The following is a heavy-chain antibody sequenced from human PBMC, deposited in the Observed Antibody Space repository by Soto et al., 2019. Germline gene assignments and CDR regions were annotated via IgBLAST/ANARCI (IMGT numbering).Heavy chain of an antibody. D-gene: IGHD2-8*02. CDR2: INHSGST. Sequence: SETLSLTFADYGASFSGYYWTWIRQPPGSGLEWIGEINHSGSTTYNPSLKSRVTISVDTSKNQFSLKLTSVTAADTAVYYCARDKITGLFDYWGQGTLVTVSS. CDR1: GASFSGYY. CDR3: ARDKITGLFDY. V-gene: IGHV4-34*01. J-gene: IGHJ4*02.